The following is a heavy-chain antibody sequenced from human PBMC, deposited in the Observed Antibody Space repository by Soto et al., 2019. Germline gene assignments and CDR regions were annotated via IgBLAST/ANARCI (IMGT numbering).Heavy chain of an antibody. J-gene: IGHJ5*02. CDR2: IAGGGVAT. CDR3: ARLTVVRASATVQSTHWFDP. Sequence: PGGSLRLSCAASGFTVSRSYMSWVRQAPGKGLEWVSSIAGGGVATDYADSVKGRFTISRDNSNNTLFLQMDGLRAEDTAVYYCARLTVVRASATVQSTHWFDPWGQGTLVTVSS. D-gene: IGHD3-10*01. V-gene: IGHV3-53*01. CDR1: GFTVSRSY.